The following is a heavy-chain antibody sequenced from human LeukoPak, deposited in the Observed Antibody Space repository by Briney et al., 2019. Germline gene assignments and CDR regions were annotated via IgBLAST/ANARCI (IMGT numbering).Heavy chain of an antibody. CDR2: INPNGGGT. Sequence: ASVKVSCKASGYTFTGYYMHWVRQAPGQGLEWMGWINPNGGGTNYAQKFQGRVTMTRDTSISTAYMELSRLRSDDTAVYYCARVEVGPYYFDYWGQGTLVTVSS. CDR1: GYTFTGYY. D-gene: IGHD5-24*01. J-gene: IGHJ4*02. V-gene: IGHV1-2*02. CDR3: ARVEVGPYYFDY.